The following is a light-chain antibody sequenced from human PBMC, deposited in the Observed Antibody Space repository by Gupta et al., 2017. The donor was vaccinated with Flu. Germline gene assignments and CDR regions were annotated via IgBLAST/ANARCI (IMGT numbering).Light chain of an antibody. V-gene: IGLV3-21*02. CDR2: DDS. CDR3: QVWDSSTDHVI. CDR1: NIGTRS. Sequence: GGNNIGTRSVHWYQQKPGQAPILVVYDDSDRPSGIPERFSGSNSGNTATLSISRVEAGDEADYYCQVWDSSTDHVIFGGGTKLTVL. J-gene: IGLJ2*01.